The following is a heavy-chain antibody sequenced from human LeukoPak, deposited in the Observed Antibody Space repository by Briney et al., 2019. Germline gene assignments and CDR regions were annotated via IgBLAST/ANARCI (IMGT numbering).Heavy chain of an antibody. Sequence: GGSLRLSCAASGFTFSSYAMSWVRQAPGKGLEWVSAISGSGGSTYYADSVKGRFTISRDNSKNTLYLQMNSLRAEDTAVYYCAKVYGSHVVVPAAIRGDYYYMDVWGKGTTVTVSS. V-gene: IGHV3-23*01. J-gene: IGHJ6*03. D-gene: IGHD2-2*01. CDR2: ISGSGGST. CDR3: AKVYGSHVVVPAAIRGDYYYMDV. CDR1: GFTFSSYA.